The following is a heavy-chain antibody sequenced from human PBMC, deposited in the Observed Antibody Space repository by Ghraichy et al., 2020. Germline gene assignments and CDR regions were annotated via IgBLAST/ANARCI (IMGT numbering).Heavy chain of an antibody. CDR3: ARDQRTWIQLWLSSYYFDY. J-gene: IGHJ4*02. CDR1: GYTFTSYG. V-gene: IGHV1-18*01. CDR2: ISAYNGNT. D-gene: IGHD5-18*01. Sequence: ASVKVSCKASGYTFTSYGISWVRQAPGQGLEWMGWISAYNGNTNYAQKLQGRVTMTTDTSTSTAYMELRSLRSDDTAVYYCARDQRTWIQLWLSSYYFDYWGQGTLVTVSS.